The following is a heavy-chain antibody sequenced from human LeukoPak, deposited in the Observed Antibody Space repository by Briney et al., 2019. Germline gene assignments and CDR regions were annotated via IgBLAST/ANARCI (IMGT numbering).Heavy chain of an antibody. D-gene: IGHD3-22*01. Sequence: GGSLRLSCAASGFTFSNYWMSWVRQAPGKGLEWVANIKGDGSYKYYVDSVKGRFTISRDYAKSSVYLQMSTLRAEDTAVYYCATSADSSGNDWGQGTLVTVSS. CDR2: IKGDGSYK. CDR1: GFTFSNYW. J-gene: IGHJ4*02. CDR3: ATSADSSGND. V-gene: IGHV3-7*03.